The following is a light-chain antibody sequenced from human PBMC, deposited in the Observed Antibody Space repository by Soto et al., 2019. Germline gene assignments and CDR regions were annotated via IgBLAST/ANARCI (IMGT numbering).Light chain of an antibody. CDR3: SSYTSSSPLVV. CDR2: DVS. J-gene: IGLJ2*01. V-gene: IGLV2-14*01. CDR1: SSDVGGYNY. Sequence: QSALTQPASVSGSPGQSITISCTGTSSDVGGYNYVSWYQQHPGKAPKLMIYDVSNRPSGVSNRFSGSKSGNTASLTISGLQAEDEGDYYCSSYTSSSPLVVFGGGTKLTAL.